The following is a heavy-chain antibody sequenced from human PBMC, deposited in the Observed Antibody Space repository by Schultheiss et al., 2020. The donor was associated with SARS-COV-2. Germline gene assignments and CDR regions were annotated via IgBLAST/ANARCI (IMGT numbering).Heavy chain of an antibody. Sequence: GGSLRLSCAASGFTFSNYGMHWVRQAPGKGLEWVAVISYDGSDKYYADSVKGRFTISRDNSKNTLYLQMNSLRAEDTAVYYCARPKLRYFDRDAFDIWGQGTMVTVSS. D-gene: IGHD3-9*01. V-gene: IGHV3-30*03. CDR3: ARPKLRYFDRDAFDI. J-gene: IGHJ3*02. CDR2: ISYDGSDK. CDR1: GFTFSNYG.